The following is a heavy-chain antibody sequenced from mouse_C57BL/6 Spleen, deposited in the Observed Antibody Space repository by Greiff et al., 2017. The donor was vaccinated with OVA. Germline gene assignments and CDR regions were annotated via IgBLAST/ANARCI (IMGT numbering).Heavy chain of an antibody. V-gene: IGHV7-3*01. D-gene: IGHD1-1*01. Sequence: EVKLMESGGGLVQPGGSLSLSCAASGFTFTDYYMSWVRQPPGKALEWLGFIRNKANGYTTEYSASVKGRFTISRDNSQSILYLQMNALRAEDSATYYCARYDTVWYFDVWGTGTTVTVSS. CDR1: GFTFTDYY. J-gene: IGHJ1*03. CDR3: ARYDTVWYFDV. CDR2: IRNKANGYTT.